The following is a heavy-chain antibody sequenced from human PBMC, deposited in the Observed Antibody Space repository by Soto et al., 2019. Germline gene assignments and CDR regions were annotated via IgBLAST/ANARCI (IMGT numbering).Heavy chain of an antibody. V-gene: IGHV3-23*01. D-gene: IGHD3-16*01. CDR2: ITASGGTP. Sequence: VNLLESGGGLVQPGGSLRLSCAASGFTFSNFAMSWVRQAPGRGLEWVSEITASGGTPSYADSVKGRFTISKDESKNTLYLQMNSLRADDTALYYCAKVYFGESDGFDIWGQGTMVTVSS. CDR3: AKVYFGESDGFDI. CDR1: GFTFSNFA. J-gene: IGHJ3*02.